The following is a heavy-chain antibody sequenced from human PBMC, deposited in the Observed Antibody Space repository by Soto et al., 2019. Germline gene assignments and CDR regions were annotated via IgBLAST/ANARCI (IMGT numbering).Heavy chain of an antibody. V-gene: IGHV3-23*01. D-gene: IGHD3-10*01. J-gene: IGHJ5*02. CDR2: ISGSGVST. CDR1: GFTFSSYA. CDR3: ARRRGMCIYNSSCDHCLDH. Sequence: GGSLRLSCAASGFTFSSYAMSWVRQAPGKGLEWVSAISGSGVSTYYADSVKGRFTISRDNSKNTLYLQMNSLRAEDTAVYYCARRRGMCIYNSSCDHCLDHWGQGTLVTVSS.